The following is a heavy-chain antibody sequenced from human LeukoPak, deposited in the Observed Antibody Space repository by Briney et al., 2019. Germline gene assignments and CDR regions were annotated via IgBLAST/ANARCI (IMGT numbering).Heavy chain of an antibody. CDR2: IYYTGTT. Sequence: PSETLSLTCTVSGDSIDSSSYYYWGWIRQPPGKGLEWIGNIYYTGTTYYNPSLKSRVTISIDTSKNQFSLRLSSVTAADTAVYYCARDATDDLDYWGQGTLVTVSS. CDR1: GDSIDSSSYYY. CDR3: ARDATDDLDY. J-gene: IGHJ4*02. V-gene: IGHV4-39*07. D-gene: IGHD1-26*01.